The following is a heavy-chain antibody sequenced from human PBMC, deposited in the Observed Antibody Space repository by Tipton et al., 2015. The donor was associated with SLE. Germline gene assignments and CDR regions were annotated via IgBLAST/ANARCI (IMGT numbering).Heavy chain of an antibody. D-gene: IGHD2-8*01. CDR2: IYYSGST. CDR3: ARHLYYSWSFYGMDV. CDR1: GDSISSSY. Sequence: LRLSCAVSGDSISSSYWSWIRQPPGKGLEWIGYIYYSGSTHYNPSLKSRVTISIDTSKSQFSLRLSSVTAADTAVYYCARHLYYSWSFYGMDVWGQGTTVAVSS. V-gene: IGHV4-59*08. J-gene: IGHJ6*02.